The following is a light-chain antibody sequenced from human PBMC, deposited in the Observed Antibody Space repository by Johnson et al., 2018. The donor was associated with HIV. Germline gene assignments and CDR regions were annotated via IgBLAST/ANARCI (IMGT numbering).Light chain of an antibody. CDR2: DNN. Sequence: QSVLTQPPSVSAAPGQKVTISCSGSSSNIGNNYVSWYQQLPGTAPKLLIYDNNKRPSGIPDRFSGSKSGTSATLGITGLQTGDDADYYCGTWDSSLGKVFGTGTKVTVL. CDR1: SSNIGNNY. J-gene: IGLJ1*01. V-gene: IGLV1-51*01. CDR3: GTWDSSLGKV.